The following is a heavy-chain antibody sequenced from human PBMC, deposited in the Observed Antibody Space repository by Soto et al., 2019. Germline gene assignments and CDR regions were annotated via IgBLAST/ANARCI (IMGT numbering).Heavy chain of an antibody. D-gene: IGHD1-26*01. J-gene: IGHJ4*02. V-gene: IGHV3-48*02. CDR2: ISSAGSPI. CDR3: ARSWVDYSGSYPGPFDF. CDR1: GFTFSAYS. Sequence: PGGSLRLSCAASGFTFSAYSMNWVRQAPGKGLEWVSYISSAGSPIYYADSVKGRFTISRDNAKNSLYLQMDSLRDGDTAVYYCARSWVDYSGSYPGPFDFWDQGTLVTVSS.